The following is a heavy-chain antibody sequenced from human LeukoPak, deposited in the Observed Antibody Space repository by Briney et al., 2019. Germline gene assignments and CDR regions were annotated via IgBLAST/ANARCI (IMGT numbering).Heavy chain of an antibody. Sequence: PSETLSLTCAVYGGSFSGNYWSWLRQPPEKGLEWIGEINHSGSTNYNPSLKSRVTISVDTSKNQFALKLSSVTAADTAVYYCARVGGYYFGYWGQGTLVTVSS. CDR1: GGSFSGNY. D-gene: IGHD5-12*01. CDR3: ARVGGYYFGY. J-gene: IGHJ4*02. CDR2: INHSGST. V-gene: IGHV4-34*01.